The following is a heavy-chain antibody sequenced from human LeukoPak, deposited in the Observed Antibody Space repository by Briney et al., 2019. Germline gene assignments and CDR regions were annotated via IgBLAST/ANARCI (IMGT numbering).Heavy chain of an antibody. D-gene: IGHD5-12*01. CDR3: ARLFLLTFWGYEPRGTFDY. V-gene: IGHV4-39*01. CDR1: GGSISSSSYY. CDR2: IYYSGST. Sequence: PSETLSLTCTVSGGSISSSSYYWGSIRQPPGKGLEWIGSIYYSGSTYYNPSLKSRVTISVDTSKNQFSLKLSSVTAADTAVYYCARLFLLTFWGYEPRGTFDYWGQGTLVTVSS. J-gene: IGHJ4*02.